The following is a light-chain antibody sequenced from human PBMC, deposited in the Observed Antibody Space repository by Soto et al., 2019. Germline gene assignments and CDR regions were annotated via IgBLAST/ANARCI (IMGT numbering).Light chain of an antibody. CDR3: AAWDDSLNGYV. Sequence: QSVLTQPPSASGTPGQRVTISCSGSSSNIGTKTVNWYQQLPGTAPKLLIYSNNQRPSGVPDRFSVSKSGTSASLAISGLQSEDGADYYCAAWDDSLNGYVFGTGTKVTVL. CDR2: SNN. J-gene: IGLJ1*01. CDR1: SSNIGTKT. V-gene: IGLV1-44*01.